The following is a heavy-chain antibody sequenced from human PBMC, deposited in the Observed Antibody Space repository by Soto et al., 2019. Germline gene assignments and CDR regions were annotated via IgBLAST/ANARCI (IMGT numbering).Heavy chain of an antibody. J-gene: IGHJ6*02. D-gene: IGHD1-26*01. CDR1: GFTFDDYT. CDR2: ISWDGGTT. CDR3: AKGLGNYYYYAMDV. V-gene: IGHV3-43*01. Sequence: EVQLVESGGVVVQPGGSLRLSCAASGFTFDDYTMHWVRQAPGKGLEWVSLISWDGGTTYYADSVKGRFTISRDNSKDSLYLQMNSLRTEDTALYYCAKGLGNYYYYAMDVWGQWTTVTVSS.